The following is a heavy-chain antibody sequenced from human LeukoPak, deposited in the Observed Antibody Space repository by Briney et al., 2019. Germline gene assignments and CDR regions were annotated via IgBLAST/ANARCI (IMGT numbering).Heavy chain of an antibody. Sequence: SETLSLTCTVPGGSISSGDYYWSWIRQPPGKGLEWIGNIYYSGSTYYNPSLKSRVTISVDTSKNQFSLKLSSVTAADTAVYYCARDQVVAAAGIPVDVWGQGTTVTVSS. D-gene: IGHD6-13*01. J-gene: IGHJ6*02. CDR3: ARDQVVAAAGIPVDV. CDR2: IYYSGST. CDR1: GGSISSGDYY. V-gene: IGHV4-30-4*01.